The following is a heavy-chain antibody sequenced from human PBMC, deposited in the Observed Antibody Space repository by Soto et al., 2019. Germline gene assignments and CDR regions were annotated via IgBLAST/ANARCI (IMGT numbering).Heavy chain of an antibody. CDR1: GFTFSSYE. V-gene: IGHV3-48*03. CDR3: AREQNYDILTGSARAAFDI. CDR2: ISSSGSTI. D-gene: IGHD3-9*01. Sequence: GGSLRLSCAASGFTFSSYEMNWVRQAPGKGLEWVSYISSSGSTIYYADSVKGRFTISRDNAKNSLYLQMNSLRAEDTAVYYCAREQNYDILTGSARAAFDIWGQGTMVTVSS. J-gene: IGHJ3*02.